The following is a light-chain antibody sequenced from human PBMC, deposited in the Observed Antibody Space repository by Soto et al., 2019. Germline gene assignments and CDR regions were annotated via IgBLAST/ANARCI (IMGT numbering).Light chain of an antibody. V-gene: IGKV1-5*03. J-gene: IGKJ1*01. CDR1: QTMRSW. CDR2: KAS. Sequence: IQVSKSPSTQSESLGDRVSITCGASQTMRSWLAWYQQKPGKAPKLLIYKASTLKSGVPSRFSGSASGTEGTITISSLKQDDGATYYCQHYNSYSEAFGQGTKVDIK. CDR3: QHYNSYSEA.